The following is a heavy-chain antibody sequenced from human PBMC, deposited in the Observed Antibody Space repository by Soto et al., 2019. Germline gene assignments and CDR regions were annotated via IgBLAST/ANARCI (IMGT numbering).Heavy chain of an antibody. D-gene: IGHD3-9*01. CDR1: GYTFTGYY. CDR3: ARDLTNYDILTGSPYFDY. Sequence: QVQLVQSGAEVKKPGASVKVSCKASGYTFTGYYMHWVRQAPGQGLEWMGWINPNSGGTNYAQKFQGWVTMTRDTYISTAYMELSRLRSDDTAVYYCARDLTNYDILTGSPYFDYWGQGTLVTVSS. CDR2: INPNSGGT. V-gene: IGHV1-2*04. J-gene: IGHJ4*02.